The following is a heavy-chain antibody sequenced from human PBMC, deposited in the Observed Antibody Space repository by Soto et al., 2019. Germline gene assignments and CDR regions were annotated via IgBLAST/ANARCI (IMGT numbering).Heavy chain of an antibody. J-gene: IGHJ5*02. CDR2: ISYDGINK. Sequence: GGSLRLSCAASGFTFSSYGMHWVRQAPGKGLEWVAVISYDGINKYYADSVKGRFTISRDNSKNTLYLQMNSLRAEDTAVYYCAKSPTVTTPLWFDPWGQGTLVTVSS. D-gene: IGHD4-17*01. V-gene: IGHV3-30*18. CDR3: AKSPTVTTPLWFDP. CDR1: GFTFSSYG.